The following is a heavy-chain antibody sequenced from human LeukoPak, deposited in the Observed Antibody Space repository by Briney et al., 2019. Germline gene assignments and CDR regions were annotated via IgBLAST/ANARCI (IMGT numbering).Heavy chain of an antibody. Sequence: PGGSLRLSCAASGFTFSSYAMHWVRQAPGKGLEWVAVISYDGSNKYYADSVKGRFTISRDNSKNTLYLQMNSLRAEDTAVYYCARDRNLWYSSSVAFDIWGQGTMVTVSS. D-gene: IGHD6-6*01. CDR1: GFTFSSYA. CDR3: ARDRNLWYSSSVAFDI. J-gene: IGHJ3*02. CDR2: ISYDGSNK. V-gene: IGHV3-30*04.